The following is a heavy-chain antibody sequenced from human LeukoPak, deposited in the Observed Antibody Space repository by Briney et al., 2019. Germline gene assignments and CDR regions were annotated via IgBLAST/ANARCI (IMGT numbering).Heavy chain of an antibody. CDR3: AKDLYYFGSGSHDY. CDR2: ISGSADIT. V-gene: IGHV3-23*01. CDR1: VFIFSSYA. Sequence: GGSLRLSCAASVFIFSSYAMSCVRQAPGKGLELVSGISGSADITDYADSVKGRFTIYRDNSKNTLYLQMKSLRAEETAVYYCAKDLYYFGSGSHDYWGQGTLVTVSS. D-gene: IGHD3-10*01. J-gene: IGHJ4*02.